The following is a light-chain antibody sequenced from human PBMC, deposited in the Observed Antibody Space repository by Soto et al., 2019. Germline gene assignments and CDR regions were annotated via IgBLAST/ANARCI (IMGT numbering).Light chain of an antibody. V-gene: IGKV3-11*01. Sequence: EIVLTQSPDTLSLSPGERATLSCRASQSVSGYLGWYQQKPGQAPRLLIYDASNRAYGVPARFRGSGSGTNFTLTIASLEPDDFAVYYCQQRSNWPGTFGQGTKLEIK. J-gene: IGKJ2*01. CDR1: QSVSGY. CDR3: QQRSNWPGT. CDR2: DAS.